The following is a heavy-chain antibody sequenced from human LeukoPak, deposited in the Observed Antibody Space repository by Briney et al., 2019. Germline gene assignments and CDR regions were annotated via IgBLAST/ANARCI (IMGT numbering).Heavy chain of an antibody. Sequence: GGSLRLSCAVSGFTFSRYWMSWVRQAPGKGLEWVANIKEDGSEKYYVDSVEGRFTISRDNAKNSLFLQMNSLRAEDTAVYYCARDYYYRSGYYSLFDYWAREPWSPSP. J-gene: IGHJ4*02. CDR1: GFTFSRYW. CDR3: ARDYYYRSGYYSLFDY. CDR2: IKEDGSEK. D-gene: IGHD3-22*01. V-gene: IGHV3-7*01.